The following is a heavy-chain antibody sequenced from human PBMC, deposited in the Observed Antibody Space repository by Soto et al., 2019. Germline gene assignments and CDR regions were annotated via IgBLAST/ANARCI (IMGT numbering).Heavy chain of an antibody. D-gene: IGHD2-15*01. CDR2: IWYDGSNK. Sequence: GGSLRLSCAASGFTFSSYGMHWVRQAPGKGLEWVAVIWYDGSNKYYADSVKGRFTISRDNSKNTLYLQMNSLRAEDTAVYYCARVLRAGWRGPWTFDYWGQGTLVTVSS. V-gene: IGHV3-33*01. CDR3: ARVLRAGWRGPWTFDY. J-gene: IGHJ4*02. CDR1: GFTFSSYG.